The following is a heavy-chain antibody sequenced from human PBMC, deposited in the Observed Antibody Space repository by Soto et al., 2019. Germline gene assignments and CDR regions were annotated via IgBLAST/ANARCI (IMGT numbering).Heavy chain of an antibody. CDR3: AADPGSGGWLRKRYYYYGMDV. V-gene: IGHV3-30-3*01. D-gene: IGHD6-19*01. CDR1: GFTFSSYA. CDR2: ISYDGSNK. J-gene: IGHJ6*02. Sequence: QVQLVESGGGVVQPGRSLRLSCAASGFTFSSYAMHWVRQAPGKGLEWVAVISYDGSNKYYADSVKGRFTISRDNSKNTLYLQMNSLRAEDTAVYYCAADPGSGGWLRKRYYYYGMDVWGQGTTVTGSS.